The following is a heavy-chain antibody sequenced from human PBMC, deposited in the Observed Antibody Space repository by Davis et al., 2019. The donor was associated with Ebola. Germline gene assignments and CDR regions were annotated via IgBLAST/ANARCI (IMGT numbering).Heavy chain of an antibody. CDR1: GFTLSSYN. D-gene: IGHD3-22*01. V-gene: IGHV3-21*01. J-gene: IGHJ3*01. CDR2: ISSSSGYI. CDR3: VRTPRIGDL. Sequence: GESLKISCAAAGFTLSSYNMNWVRQAPGKGLEWVSSISSSSGYIYYADSVKGRFTISRDNAKNSVYLQMNSLRAEDTAVYYCVRTPRIGDLWGQGTMVTVSS.